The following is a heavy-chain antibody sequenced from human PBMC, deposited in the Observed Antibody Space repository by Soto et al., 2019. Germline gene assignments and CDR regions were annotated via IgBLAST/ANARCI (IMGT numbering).Heavy chain of an antibody. D-gene: IGHD2-2*01. CDR2: IYYSGST. Sequence: QLQLQESGPRLVKPSETLSLTCSVSGGSISSSSYSWGWIRQPPGKGLEWIGTIYYSGSTHYNPSLEGRVAIYADTPNKQLSLRLSSVTAADTAVYYCGRQPGHCGSTTCVGYYSVDVWGQGTTVTVS. CDR3: GRQPGHCGSTTCVGYYSVDV. V-gene: IGHV4-39*01. J-gene: IGHJ6*02. CDR1: GGSISSSSYS.